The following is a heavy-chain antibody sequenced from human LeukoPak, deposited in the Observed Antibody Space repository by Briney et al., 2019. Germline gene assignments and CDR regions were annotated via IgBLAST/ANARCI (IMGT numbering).Heavy chain of an antibody. CDR1: GFAFSSYA. D-gene: IGHD4-11*01. CDR3: TREDHSNYNY. Sequence: GRSLRLSCAAAGFAFSSYAMHWVRQGPGKGLEWVALVSYDGGSKYYADSVKGRITISRDNAKNSLYLQMNSLRAEDTAVYYCTREDHSNYNYWGQGTLVTVSS. CDR2: VSYDGGSK. V-gene: IGHV3-30-3*01. J-gene: IGHJ4*02.